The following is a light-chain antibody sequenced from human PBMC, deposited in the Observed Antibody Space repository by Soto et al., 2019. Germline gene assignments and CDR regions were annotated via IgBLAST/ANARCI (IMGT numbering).Light chain of an antibody. V-gene: IGKV3-20*01. CDR2: GAS. Sequence: TLSCRASQSLTSSYLAWYQQKPGQSPRLLIYGASRRATGIPDRFSGSGSGTDFTLTISRLEPEDFAVYYCQQYDASLWTFGQGTKVDIK. J-gene: IGKJ1*01. CDR1: QSLTSSY. CDR3: QQYDASLWT.